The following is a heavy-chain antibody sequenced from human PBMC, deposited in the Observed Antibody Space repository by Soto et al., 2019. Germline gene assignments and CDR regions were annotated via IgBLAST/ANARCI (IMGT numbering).Heavy chain of an antibody. D-gene: IGHD3-3*01. CDR1: GDSISTYS. Sequence: PSETLSLTCTVSGDSISTYSWNWIRQPPGGGLEWIGYIYYSGSASYNPSLESRISISIDTSKNQFSLRLRSVTAADTAMYYCARFWSGSYGLDVWGQGTTVTVS. J-gene: IGHJ6*02. CDR3: ARFWSGSYGLDV. CDR2: IYYSGSA. V-gene: IGHV4-59*01.